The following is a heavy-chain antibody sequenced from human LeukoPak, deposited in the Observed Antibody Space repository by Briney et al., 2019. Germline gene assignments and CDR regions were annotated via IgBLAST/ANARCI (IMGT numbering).Heavy chain of an antibody. CDR2: IEDDGDQK. CDR1: GFTFGNYW. D-gene: IGHD5-12*01. V-gene: IGHV3-7*01. Sequence: GGSLRVSCVASGFTFGNYWMSWVRQASGKGLEFVGNIEDDGDQKNYVDSVKGRFTISRDNLKNSLYLQMNSLRVEDTAVYYCARDIIRGQSDFDYWGQGVLVTVSS. CDR3: ARDIIRGQSDFDY. J-gene: IGHJ4*02.